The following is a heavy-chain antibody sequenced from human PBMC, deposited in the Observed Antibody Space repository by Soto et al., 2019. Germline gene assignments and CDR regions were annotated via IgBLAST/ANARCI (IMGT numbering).Heavy chain of an antibody. J-gene: IGHJ5*02. D-gene: IGHD3-22*01. CDR2: ISGSGGST. CDR3: AKVVYDSSGYYNWFDP. CDR1: GFTFINYA. V-gene: IGHV3-23*01. Sequence: PGGSLRLSCAASGFTFINYARSWVRQAPGKGLEWVSAISGSGGSTYYADSVKGRFTISRDNSKNTLYLQMNSLRAEDTAVYYCAKVVYDSSGYYNWFDPWCQGTLVTVSS.